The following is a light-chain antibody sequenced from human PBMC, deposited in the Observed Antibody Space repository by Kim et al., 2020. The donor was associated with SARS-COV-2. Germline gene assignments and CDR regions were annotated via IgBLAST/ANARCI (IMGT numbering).Light chain of an antibody. CDR1: SSEVGGYNY. J-gene: IGLJ3*02. V-gene: IGLV2-11*01. CDR3: CSYAGSYTWV. Sequence: QSALTQPRSVSGSPGQSVTISCVGTSSEVGGYNYVSWYQHHPGEAPRLVIYDVTQRPSGVPDRFSGSKSGNTASLAISGLQTEDEADYYCCSYAGSYTWVFGGGNQVSVL. CDR2: DVT.